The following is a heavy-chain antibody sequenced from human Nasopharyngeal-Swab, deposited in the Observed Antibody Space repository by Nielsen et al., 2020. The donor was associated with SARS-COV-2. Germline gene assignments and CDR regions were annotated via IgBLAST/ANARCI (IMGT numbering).Heavy chain of an antibody. D-gene: IGHD3-10*01. CDR2: IVPALGLP. Sequence: SVKVSCKTSGGSFTNSAINWVRQAPGQGLEWMLGIVPALGLPNYAQNFLCRVTISADRSTTTSYLELSSLRSEDTAIYYCAREGEYGSYDAPDYWGQGTLVTVSS. CDR1: GGSFTNSA. V-gene: IGHV1-69*10. CDR3: AREGEYGSYDAPDY. J-gene: IGHJ4*02.